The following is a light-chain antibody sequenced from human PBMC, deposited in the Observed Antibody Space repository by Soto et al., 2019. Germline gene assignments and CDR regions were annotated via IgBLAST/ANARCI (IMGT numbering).Light chain of an antibody. J-gene: IGLJ3*02. Sequence: VLTQPPSASETPGQRVTISCSGSNSNLRRNSVHWYQHLPGTAPKLLIHNNDQRPSGVPDRFSGSKSGTSASLAISGLQSEDEADYYCAAWDDSLNGPVFGGGTQLTVL. V-gene: IGLV1-44*01. CDR3: AAWDDSLNGPV. CDR2: NND. CDR1: NSNLRRNS.